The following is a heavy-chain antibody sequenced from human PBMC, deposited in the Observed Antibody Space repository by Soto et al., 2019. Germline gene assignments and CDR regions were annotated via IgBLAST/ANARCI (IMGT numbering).Heavy chain of an antibody. V-gene: IGHV1-69*13. D-gene: IGHD3-22*01. Sequence: VAAVKVSCKASGGTFSSYAITWVRQAPGQGLEWMGGIIPIFGTADYAQKFQGRVTITADESTSTAYLELSSLRSEDTAVYYCASPSYYYDISGYAFDSWGQGTLVTVSS. CDR3: ASPSYYYDISGYAFDS. CDR2: IIPIFGTA. J-gene: IGHJ4*02. CDR1: GGTFSSYA.